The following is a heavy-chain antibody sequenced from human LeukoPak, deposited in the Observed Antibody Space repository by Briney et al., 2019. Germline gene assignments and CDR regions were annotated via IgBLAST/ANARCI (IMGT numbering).Heavy chain of an antibody. J-gene: IGHJ5*02. CDR1: GFTFDNYE. V-gene: IGHV3-48*03. CDR3: ARVVIVSGSKGNSYESSGFYSWFDP. Sequence: PGGSLRLSCAASGFTFDNYEMNWVRQPPGKGLEWLSYISSSGSTIFYADSVKGQFTISRDNAENSLYLQMNSLRAEDTAVYFCARVVIVSGSKGNSYESSGFYSWFDPWGQGTLVTVSS. CDR2: ISSSGSTI. D-gene: IGHD3-22*01.